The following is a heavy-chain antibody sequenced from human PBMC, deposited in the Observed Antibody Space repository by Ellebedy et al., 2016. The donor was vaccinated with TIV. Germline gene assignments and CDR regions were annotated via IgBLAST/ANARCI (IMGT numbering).Heavy chain of an antibody. Sequence: GGSLRLSXSASGFTFSSYAMHWVRQAPGKGLQYVSAISADGGGTAYADSVKDRFTISRDNSKNTLYLQMSSLRAEDTAVYYCVKEDNVIAAGWGQGTLVTVSS. V-gene: IGHV3-64D*06. J-gene: IGHJ4*02. CDR3: VKEDNVIAAG. D-gene: IGHD6-13*01. CDR2: ISADGGGT. CDR1: GFTFSSYA.